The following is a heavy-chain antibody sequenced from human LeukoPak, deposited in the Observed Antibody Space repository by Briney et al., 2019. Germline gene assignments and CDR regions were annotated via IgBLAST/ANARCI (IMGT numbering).Heavy chain of an antibody. CDR1: GGSFSGYY. CDR2: INHSGST. Sequence: SETLSLTCAVYGGSFSGYYWSWIRQPPGKGLEWIGEINHSGSTNYNPSLKSRVTISVDTSKNQFSLKLSSVTAADTAVYYCARAHYDSSGCLDYWGQGTLVTVSS. V-gene: IGHV4-34*01. J-gene: IGHJ4*02. CDR3: ARAHYDSSGCLDY. D-gene: IGHD3-22*01.